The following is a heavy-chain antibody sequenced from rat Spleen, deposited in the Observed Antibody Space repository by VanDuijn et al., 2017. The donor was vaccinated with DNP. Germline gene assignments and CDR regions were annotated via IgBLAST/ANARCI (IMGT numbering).Heavy chain of an antibody. D-gene: IGHD5-1*01. V-gene: IGHV5-31*01. J-gene: IGHJ1*01. CDR1: GFTFSDYW. CDR3: ARGSGTYYWYFDF. Sequence: EVQLVESGGDLVQPGRSPKLSCVASGFTFSDYWMAWIRQVPGKGLEWVASITDSGGNTYYPDSVKGRFTISRDDAKNTLYLQMNSLRSEDTATYYCARGSGTYYWYFDFWGPGTMVTVSS. CDR2: ITDSGGNT.